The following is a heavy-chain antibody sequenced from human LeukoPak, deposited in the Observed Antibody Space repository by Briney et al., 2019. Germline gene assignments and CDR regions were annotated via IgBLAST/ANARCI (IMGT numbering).Heavy chain of an antibody. V-gene: IGHV1-8*01. CDR2: MSPNSGDT. Sequence: ASVKVSCKASGYTFTSYDFNWVRQATGQRPEWMGWMSPNSGDTGYAQKFQDRVTMTRNTSISTAYMELSSLRSDDTAVYYCAKLRNGAGSDYWGQGTLVTVSS. CDR1: GYTFTSYD. CDR3: AKLRNGAGSDY. D-gene: IGHD1-1*01. J-gene: IGHJ4*02.